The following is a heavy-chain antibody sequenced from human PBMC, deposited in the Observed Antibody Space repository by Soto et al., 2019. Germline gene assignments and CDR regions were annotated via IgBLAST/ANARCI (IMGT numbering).Heavy chain of an antibody. J-gene: IGHJ6*03. V-gene: IGHV3-23*01. CDR2: ISGSGGST. Sequence: GSLRLSCAASGFTFSSYAMSWVRQAPGKGLEWVSAISGSGGSTYYADSVKGRFTISRDNSKNTLYLQMNSLRAEDTAVYYCAKSGRSGSYDYGDSENYYYYYYMDVWGKGTTVTVSS. D-gene: IGHD4-17*01. CDR3: AKSGRSGSYDYGDSENYYYYYYMDV. CDR1: GFTFSSYA.